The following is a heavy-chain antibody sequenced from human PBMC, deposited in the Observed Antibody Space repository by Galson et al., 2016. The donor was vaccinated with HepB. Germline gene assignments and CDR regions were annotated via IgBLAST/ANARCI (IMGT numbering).Heavy chain of an antibody. V-gene: IGHV4-4*07. J-gene: IGHJ6*04. CDR2: IFMSGST. CDR1: GASISSNY. CDR3: ARFRGNGMDV. Sequence: SETLSLTCTISGASISSNYWSWIRQPAGKGLEWIGRIFMSGSTNYNPSLKSRVVMSVDTSKNQFSLKLSSVTAADTAVYYCARFRGNGMDVWGEGTTVIVSS. D-gene: IGHD3-10*01.